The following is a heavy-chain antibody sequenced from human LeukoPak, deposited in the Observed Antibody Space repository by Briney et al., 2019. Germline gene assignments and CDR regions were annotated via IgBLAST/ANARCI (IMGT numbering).Heavy chain of an antibody. CDR3: ARRGDYGDYGDY. V-gene: IGHV1-2*02. CDR2: INPKSGGT. D-gene: IGHD4-17*01. Sequence: GASVKVSCKASAYTFTGYYMHWVRQAPGQGLEWMGWINPKSGGTNSAQKFQGRVTMTRDTSISTAYMELTRLTSDDTAVYYCARRGDYGDYGDYWGQGTLATVSS. CDR1: AYTFTGYY. J-gene: IGHJ4*02.